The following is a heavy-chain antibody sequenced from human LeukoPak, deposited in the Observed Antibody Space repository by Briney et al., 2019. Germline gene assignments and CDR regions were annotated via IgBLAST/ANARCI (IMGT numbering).Heavy chain of an antibody. CDR1: GFTFSSYE. J-gene: IGHJ1*01. Sequence: GGSLRLSCAASGFTFSSYEMNWVRQAPGKGLEYVSAISSNGGSTYYANSVKGRFTISRDNSKNTLYLQMGSLRAEDMAVYYCAREYSSGYTPERYFQHWGQGTLVTVSS. V-gene: IGHV3-64*01. D-gene: IGHD3-22*01. CDR3: AREYSSGYTPERYFQH. CDR2: ISSNGGST.